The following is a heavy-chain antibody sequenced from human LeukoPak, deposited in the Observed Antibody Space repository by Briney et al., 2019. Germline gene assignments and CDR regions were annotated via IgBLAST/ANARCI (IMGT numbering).Heavy chain of an antibody. Sequence: TGGSLRLSCAASGFTFSSYAMNWVRQAPGKGLEWVSNISGRGGSTYYADSAKGRFTISRDSSKNTLYLQMNSLRAEDTAVYYCAKEFGVSSGWYGGSAFDHWGQGTLVTVSS. CDR3: AKEFGVSSGWYGGSAFDH. CDR2: ISGRGGST. D-gene: IGHD6-19*01. CDR1: GFTFSSYA. J-gene: IGHJ4*02. V-gene: IGHV3-23*01.